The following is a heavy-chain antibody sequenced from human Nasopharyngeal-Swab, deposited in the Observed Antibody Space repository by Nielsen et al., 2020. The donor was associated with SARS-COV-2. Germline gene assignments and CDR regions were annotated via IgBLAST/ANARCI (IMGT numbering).Heavy chain of an antibody. Sequence: ASVKVSCKASGYTFPNYSINWVRQAPGPGLEWMGWINTNTGNPTYAQGFSGRFVFSLDTSVSTAYLQISSLKAEDTAVYYCARGHGAYAHGYWGQGTLGTVSS. CDR1: GYTFPNYS. CDR3: ARGHGAYAHGY. CDR2: INTNTGNP. D-gene: IGHD4-17*01. J-gene: IGHJ4*02. V-gene: IGHV7-4-1*02.